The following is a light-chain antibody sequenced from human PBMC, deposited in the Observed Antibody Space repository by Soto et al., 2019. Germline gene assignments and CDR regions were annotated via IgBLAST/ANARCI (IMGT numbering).Light chain of an antibody. Sequence: EIVLTQSPATLSLSPGGRATLSCRASQSVSSYLAWYQQKPGQASRLVIYDVSSRATGVPPRFSGSGSGTDFTLTISSLEPEDFAFYYCLQRSTWYTFGQGTKLEIK. J-gene: IGKJ2*01. V-gene: IGKV3-11*01. CDR2: DVS. CDR1: QSVSSY. CDR3: LQRSTWYT.